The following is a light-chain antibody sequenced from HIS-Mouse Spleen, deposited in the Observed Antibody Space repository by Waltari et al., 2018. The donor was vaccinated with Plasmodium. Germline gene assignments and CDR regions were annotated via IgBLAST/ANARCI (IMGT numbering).Light chain of an antibody. V-gene: IGLV2-23*01. CDR2: EGS. CDR1: SSDVGSYNL. Sequence: QSALTQPASVSGSPGQSITISCPGTSSDVGSYNLVSCYQQHPGKDTQLMIYEGSKRPSGVSKRFSGSKSGNTAFLTIAGLQAEDEADYYCCSYAGSSTYVFGTGTKVTVL. CDR3: CSYAGSSTYV. J-gene: IGLJ1*01.